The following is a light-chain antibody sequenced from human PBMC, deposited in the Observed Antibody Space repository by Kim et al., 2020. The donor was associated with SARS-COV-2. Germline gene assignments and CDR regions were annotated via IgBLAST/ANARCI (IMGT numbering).Light chain of an antibody. CDR1: QRVSSN. CDR2: GAS. V-gene: IGKV3-15*01. CDR3: QHYDNWPFT. J-gene: IGKJ3*01. Sequence: EIVMTQSPATLSVSPGERATLSCRASQRVSSNLAWYQQKPGQPPRLLIYGASTRATDIPARFSGSGSGTEFTLTISILQSEDFAVYYCQHYDNWPFTFGPGTKVDIK.